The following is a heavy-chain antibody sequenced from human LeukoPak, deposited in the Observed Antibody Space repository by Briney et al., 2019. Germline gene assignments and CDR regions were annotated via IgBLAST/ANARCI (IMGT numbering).Heavy chain of an antibody. D-gene: IGHD6-13*01. Sequence: PSETLSLTCTVSGGSISSYYWSWIRQPAGKGLEWIGRIYTSGSTNYNPSLKSRVTISVDKSKNQFSLKLSSVTAADTAVYYCASLKYSSSWDYYYYYYSDVWGKGTTVTVSS. CDR1: GGSISSYY. CDR2: IYTSGST. J-gene: IGHJ6*03. V-gene: IGHV4-4*07. CDR3: ASLKYSSSWDYYYYYYSDV.